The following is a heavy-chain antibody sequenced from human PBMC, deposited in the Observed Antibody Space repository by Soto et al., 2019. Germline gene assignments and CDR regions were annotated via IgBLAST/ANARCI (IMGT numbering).Heavy chain of an antibody. Sequence: GGSLRLSCAASGFIFSDYTMNWVRQAPGKGLEWVSSISRGSDYIFYADSVKGRFTISRDNARNSLYLQMSSLRAEDTAVYYCAKDSACVNDGCAYDPWGQGTLVTVSS. V-gene: IGHV3-21*01. J-gene: IGHJ5*02. CDR2: ISRGSDYI. D-gene: IGHD2-21*01. CDR1: GFIFSDYT. CDR3: AKDSACVNDGCAYDP.